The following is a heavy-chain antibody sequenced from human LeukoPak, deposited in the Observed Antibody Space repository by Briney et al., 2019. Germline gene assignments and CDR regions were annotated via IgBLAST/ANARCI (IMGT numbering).Heavy chain of an antibody. D-gene: IGHD6-19*01. V-gene: IGHV4-59*08. CDR3: ATWAGTKYASGWYPPLDY. Sequence: PSETLSLTCTVSGGSISSYYWTWIRQPPGKGLEWIGHIYYSGSTNYNPSLKSRVSISVDTSKNQFSLNLSSATAADTAVYYCATWAGTKYASGWYPPLDYWGLGILVIVSS. J-gene: IGHJ4*02. CDR1: GGSISSYY. CDR2: IYYSGST.